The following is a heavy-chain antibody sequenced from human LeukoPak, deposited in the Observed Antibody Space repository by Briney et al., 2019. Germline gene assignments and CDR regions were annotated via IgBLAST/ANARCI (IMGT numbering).Heavy chain of an antibody. CDR1: GFTFTSSA. V-gene: IGHV1-58*01. J-gene: IGHJ5*02. D-gene: IGHD2-15*01. CDR3: AAEERKGYCSGGSCYSLRGVATDERRNWFDP. Sequence: ASVKVSCKASGFTFTSSAVQWVRQARGQRLEWIGWIFVGSGNTNYAQKFQERVTITRDMSTSTAYMELSSLRSEDTAVYYCAAEERKGYCSGGSCYSLRGVATDERRNWFDPWGQGTLVTVSS. CDR2: IFVGSGNT.